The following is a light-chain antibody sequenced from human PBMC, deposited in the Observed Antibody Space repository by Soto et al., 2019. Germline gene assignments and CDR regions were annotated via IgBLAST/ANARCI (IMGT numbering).Light chain of an antibody. CDR3: QQYNTYSPT. CDR2: KAS. CDR1: QTISTW. Sequence: DIQMTQSPPTLSASVGDRVTITCRASQTISTWLAWYQQQPGKAPKLLIYKASTLESGVPARFSGSGFGTEFTLTISSLQSDDFATYYCQQYNTYSPTFGQGTKVDIK. J-gene: IGKJ1*01. V-gene: IGKV1-5*03.